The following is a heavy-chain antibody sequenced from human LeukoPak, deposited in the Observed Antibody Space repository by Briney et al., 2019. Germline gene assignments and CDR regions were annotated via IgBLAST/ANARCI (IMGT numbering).Heavy chain of an antibody. J-gene: IGHJ3*02. CDR3: ARAVVTPNLRTDAFDI. CDR2: INHSGST. Sequence: SETLSLTCAVYGGSFSGYYWSWIRQPPGKGLEWIGEINHSGSTNYNPSLKSRVTISVDTSKNQFSLKLSSVTAADTAVYYCARAVVTPNLRTDAFDIWGQGTMVTVSS. D-gene: IGHD4-23*01. V-gene: IGHV4-34*01. CDR1: GGSFSGYY.